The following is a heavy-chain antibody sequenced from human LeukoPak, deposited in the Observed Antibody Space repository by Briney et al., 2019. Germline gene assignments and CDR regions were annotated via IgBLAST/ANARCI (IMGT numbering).Heavy chain of an antibody. CDR2: IFPGDSDT. D-gene: IGHD5-18*01. V-gene: IGHV5-51*01. CDR3: ARHHGYSYGYTSSDY. Sequence: GGSLKISCRGSGYSFTSYWIGWGRHMPGKGLELMGIIFPGDSDTRYSPYLQGQVTISADKTISTDYLQWSSLKASDTAMYYCARHHGYSYGYTSSDYWGQGTMVTVSS. CDR1: GYSFTSYW. J-gene: IGHJ4*02.